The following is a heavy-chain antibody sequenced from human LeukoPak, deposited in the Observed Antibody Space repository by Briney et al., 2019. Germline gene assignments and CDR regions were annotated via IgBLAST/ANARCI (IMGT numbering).Heavy chain of an antibody. V-gene: IGHV3-48*03. CDR2: ISSSGNTM. CDR1: GFIFSRYE. CDR3: ARELVTSSY. Sequence: SGGSLRLSCAASGFIFSRYEMNWVRQAPGKGLEWVSYISSSGNTMYYADSVKGRFTISRDNAKDSLYLQMNGLRAEDTAVYYCARELVTSSYWGQGTLVTVSS. D-gene: IGHD4-23*01. J-gene: IGHJ4*02.